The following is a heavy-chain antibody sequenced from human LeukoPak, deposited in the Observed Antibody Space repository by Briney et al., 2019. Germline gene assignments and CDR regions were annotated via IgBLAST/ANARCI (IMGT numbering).Heavy chain of an antibody. J-gene: IGHJ5*02. Sequence: PSETLSLTCAVYGGSFSGYYWSWIRQPPGKGLEWIGEINHSGSTSYNPSLKSRVTISVDTSKNQFSLKLSSVTAADTAVYYCARGLAAAGHNWFDPWGQGTLVTVSS. CDR2: INHSGST. V-gene: IGHV4-34*01. D-gene: IGHD6-13*01. CDR3: ARGLAAAGHNWFDP. CDR1: GGSFSGYY.